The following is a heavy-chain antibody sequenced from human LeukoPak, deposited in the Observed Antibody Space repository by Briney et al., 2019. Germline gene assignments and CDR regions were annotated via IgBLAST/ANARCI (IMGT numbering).Heavy chain of an antibody. CDR2: IYPRGST. J-gene: IGHJ4*02. D-gene: IGHD7-27*01. V-gene: IGHV4-30-2*01. CDR3: ARFSPRAMGNYLDF. CDR1: GGSISSGSYS. Sequence: PSQTLSLTCAVSGGSISSGSYSWSWIRQPPGKGLEWIGYIYPRGSTYYNPSLKSRVILSLDKSANQFSLNLSSVTAADTAVYFCARFSPRAMGNYLDFWGQGTLVTVSS.